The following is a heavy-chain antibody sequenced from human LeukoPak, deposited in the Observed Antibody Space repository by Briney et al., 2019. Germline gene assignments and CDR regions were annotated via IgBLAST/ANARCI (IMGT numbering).Heavy chain of an antibody. J-gene: IGHJ6*04. V-gene: IGHV3-30*18. CDR1: GFTFSSYG. Sequence: PGGSLRLSCAASGFTFSSYGMHWVRQAPGKGLEWVAVISYDGSNEYYADSVKGRFTISRDNSKNTLYLQMNSLRAEDTAVYYCAKDYSSYCYGSGSYYYYYGMDVWGKGTTVTVSS. D-gene: IGHD3-10*01. CDR3: AKDYSSYCYGSGSYYYYYGMDV. CDR2: ISYDGSNE.